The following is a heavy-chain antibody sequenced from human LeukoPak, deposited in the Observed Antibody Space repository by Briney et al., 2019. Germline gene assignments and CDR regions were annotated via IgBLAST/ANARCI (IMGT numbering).Heavy chain of an antibody. CDR2: INPNSGGT. D-gene: IGHD2-2*01. V-gene: IGHV1-2*02. Sequence: ASVKVSCKASGYTFTGYYMHWVRQAPGQGLEWMGWINPNSGGTNYAQKFQGRVTMTRDTSISTAYMELSRLRSDDTAVYYCATHPKRYCSSTSCYHAGSFDYWGQGTLVTVSS. J-gene: IGHJ4*02. CDR1: GYTFTGYY. CDR3: ATHPKRYCSSTSCYHAGSFDY.